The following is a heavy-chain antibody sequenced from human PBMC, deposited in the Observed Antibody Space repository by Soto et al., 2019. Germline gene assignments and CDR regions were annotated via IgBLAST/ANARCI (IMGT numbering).Heavy chain of an antibody. J-gene: IGHJ3*02. CDR1: GGSISSYY. D-gene: IGHD5-18*01. CDR2: IYYSGST. CDR3: ARDGYCYGRTDAFDI. Sequence: QVQLQESGPGLVKPSETLSLTCTVSGGSISSYYWSWIRQPPGKGLEWIGYIYYSGSTNYNPSLKRRVTISVDTSKNQFSLKLSSVTAADTDVYYCARDGYCYGRTDAFDIWGQGTMVTVSS. V-gene: IGHV4-59*01.